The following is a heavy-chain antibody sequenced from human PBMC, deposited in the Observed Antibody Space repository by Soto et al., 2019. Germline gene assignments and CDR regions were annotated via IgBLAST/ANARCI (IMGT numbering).Heavy chain of an antibody. CDR2: IYYSGST. CDR3: ARQKATVTTFRPRLCWFEL. CDR1: VVSISSSSYY. D-gene: IGHD4-17*01. J-gene: IGHJ5*02. Sequence: KTSETLSLTCTFSVVSISSSSYYCGWIRQPPWKGLEWIGSIYYSGSTYYNPSLKSRVTISVDTSKNQFSLKLSSVTAADTAVYYCARQKATVTTFRPRLCWFELWGQGILVTVSS. V-gene: IGHV4-39*01.